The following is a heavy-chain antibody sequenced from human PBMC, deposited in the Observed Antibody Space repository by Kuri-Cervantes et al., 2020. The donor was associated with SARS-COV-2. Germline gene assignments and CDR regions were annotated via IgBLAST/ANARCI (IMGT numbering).Heavy chain of an antibody. CDR2: IYHSGST. CDR1: GGSISSGGYS. D-gene: IGHD2-8*01. CDR3: ARVRDIVLMVYAIRGWFDP. Sequence: SCAVSGGSISSGGYSWSWIRQPPGKGLEWIGYIYHSGSTYYNPSLKSRVTISVDRSKNQFSLKLSSVTAADTAVYYCARVRDIVLMVYAIRGWFDPWGQGTLVTVSS. V-gene: IGHV4-30-2*01. J-gene: IGHJ5*02.